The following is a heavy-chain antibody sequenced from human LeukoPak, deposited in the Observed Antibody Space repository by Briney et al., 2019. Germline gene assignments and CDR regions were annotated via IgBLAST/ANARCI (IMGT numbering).Heavy chain of an antibody. D-gene: IGHD5-18*01. CDR2: MNPNSGNT. V-gene: IGHV1-8*01. Sequence: ASVKVSCKASGYTFTSYDINWVRQATGQGLEWMGWMNPNSGNTDYAQKLQGRVTMTTDTSTSTAYMELRSLRSDDTAVYYCARDRGYSYGENYDYWGQGTLVTVSS. J-gene: IGHJ4*02. CDR3: ARDRGYSYGENYDY. CDR1: GYTFTSYD.